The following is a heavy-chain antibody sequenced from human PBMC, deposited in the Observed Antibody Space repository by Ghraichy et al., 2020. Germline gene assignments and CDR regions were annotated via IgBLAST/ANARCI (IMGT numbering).Heavy chain of an antibody. CDR1: GFTFPNYA. V-gene: IGHV3-23*01. Sequence: GGSLRLSCAASGFTFPNYAMSWVRQAPGKGLEWVSSISGSGDSTYYAASVKGRFTISRDNSRNTLYLQMNSLRAEDTAVFSCAKNPRSGSTRYNYYGTDVWGQGTTVTVPS. D-gene: IGHD3-10*01. CDR2: ISGSGDST. J-gene: IGHJ6*02. CDR3: AKNPRSGSTRYNYYGTDV.